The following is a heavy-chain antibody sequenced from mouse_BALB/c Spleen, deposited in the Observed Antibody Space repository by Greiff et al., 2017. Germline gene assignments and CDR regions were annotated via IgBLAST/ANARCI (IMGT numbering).Heavy chain of an antibody. J-gene: IGHJ2*01. CDR2: IWTGGGT. V-gene: IGHV2-9-2*01. Sequence: VQVVESGPGLVAPSQSLSITCTVSGFSLTSYDISWIRQPPGKGLEWLGVIWTGGGTNYNSAFMSRLSISKDNSKSQVFLKMNSLQTDDTAIYYCVRGGYYGSFDYWGQGTTLTVSS. CDR3: VRGGYYGSFDY. CDR1: GFSLTSYD. D-gene: IGHD1-1*01.